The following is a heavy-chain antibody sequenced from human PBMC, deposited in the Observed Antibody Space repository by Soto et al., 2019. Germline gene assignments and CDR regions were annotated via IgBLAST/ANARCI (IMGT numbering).Heavy chain of an antibody. J-gene: IGHJ4*02. V-gene: IGHV3-33*01. D-gene: IGHD1-26*01. Sequence: GGSLRLSCAASGFTFSSYGMHWVRQAPGKGLEWVAVIWYDGSNKYYADSVKGRFTISRDNSKNTLYLQMNSLRGEDTAVYYCARDPQYSGSYWGFDYWGQGTLVTVSS. CDR2: IWYDGSNK. CDR1: GFTFSSYG. CDR3: ARDPQYSGSYWGFDY.